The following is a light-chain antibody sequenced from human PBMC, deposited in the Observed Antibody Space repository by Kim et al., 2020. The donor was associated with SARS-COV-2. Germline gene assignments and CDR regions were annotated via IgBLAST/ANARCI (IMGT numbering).Light chain of an antibody. J-gene: IGKJ1*01. CDR2: GAS. CDR1: RVISGY. CDR3: QQYADWPRT. V-gene: IGKV3D-15*01. Sequence: EEGAPSTCGARRVISGYLAWYQQRPGQAPRLLIYGASTRATGIPARFSGSGSGTEFTLTISSLQPEDFAVYYCQQYADWPRTFGEGTKVEIK.